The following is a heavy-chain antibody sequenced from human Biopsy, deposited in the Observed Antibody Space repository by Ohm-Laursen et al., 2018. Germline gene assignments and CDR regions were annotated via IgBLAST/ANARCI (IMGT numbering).Heavy chain of an antibody. V-gene: IGHV4-59*07. J-gene: IGHJ5*02. CDR1: GDSISRSY. CDR3: ARGGNGYNYVTPGTWFDP. CDR2: IFDRGTT. Sequence: SDTLSLTCTLSGDSISRSYWSWIRQSPGKGLEWVGHIFDRGTTNYNPSLKSRVTMSVDTSKNQFSLRLRSVTAADTAVYYCARGGNGYNYVTPGTWFDPWGRGTPVTVSS. D-gene: IGHD5-24*01.